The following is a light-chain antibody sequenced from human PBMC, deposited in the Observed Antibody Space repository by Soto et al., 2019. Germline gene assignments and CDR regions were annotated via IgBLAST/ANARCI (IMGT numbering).Light chain of an antibody. V-gene: IGKV3-11*01. CDR2: DAS. J-gene: IGKJ1*01. CDR3: QQRSSWHRT. Sequence: EIVLTQSPATLSLSPGERATLSCRASQSVSSYLAWYQQKPGQVPRLVIYDASNRATGIPGRSSGSGSGTDFTLTISSLEPEDFGVYYCQQRSSWHRTFGQGTKVEIK. CDR1: QSVSSY.